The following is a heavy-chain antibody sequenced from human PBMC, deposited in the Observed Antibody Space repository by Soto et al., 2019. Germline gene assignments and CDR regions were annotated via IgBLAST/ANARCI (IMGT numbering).Heavy chain of an antibody. CDR1: GGSISSYY. V-gene: IGHV4-59*01. D-gene: IGHD4-17*01. CDR2: IYYSGST. CDR3: ASAGGKNDYGDYRYFDY. J-gene: IGHJ4*02. Sequence: TSETLSLTCTVSGGSISSYYWSWIRQPPGKGLEWIGYIYYSGSTNYNPSLKSRVTISVDTSKNQFSLKLSSVTAADTAVYYCASAGGKNDYGDYRYFDYWGQGTLVTVSS.